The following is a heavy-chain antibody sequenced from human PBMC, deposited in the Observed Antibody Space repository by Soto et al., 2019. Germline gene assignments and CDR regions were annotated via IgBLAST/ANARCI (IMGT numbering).Heavy chain of an antibody. CDR2: IVVGSGNT. Sequence: QMQLVQSGPEVKKPGTSVKVSCKTSGFTFANSATQWVRQARGQRLEWMGWIVVGSGNTNYAQKFQERVAITRDMSTSTVYMELSSLRFEDTAVYYCTADDLTVVFWGQGTLVTVSS. D-gene: IGHD3-22*01. J-gene: IGHJ4*02. CDR3: TADDLTVVF. CDR1: GFTFANSA. V-gene: IGHV1-58*02.